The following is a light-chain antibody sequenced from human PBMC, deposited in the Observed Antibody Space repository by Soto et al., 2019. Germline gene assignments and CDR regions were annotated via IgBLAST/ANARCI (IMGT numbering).Light chain of an antibody. Sequence: DIQMTQSPSSLSASVRDRVTITCRASQGISNYLAWYQQKPGKVPKLLIYAASTLQSGVPSRFSGSGSGTDFTLTISSLQPEXXAXXXXXXXXSAXWTFGQGTKVEIK. CDR2: AAS. J-gene: IGKJ1*01. V-gene: IGKV1-27*01. CDR3: XXXXSAXWT. CDR1: QGISNY.